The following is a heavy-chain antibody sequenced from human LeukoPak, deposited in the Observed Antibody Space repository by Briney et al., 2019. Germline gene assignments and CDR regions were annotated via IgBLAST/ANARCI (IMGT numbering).Heavy chain of an antibody. V-gene: IGHV1-69*04. D-gene: IGHD6-19*01. CDR2: IIPILGIA. Sequence: SVKVSCKASGGTFSSYTISWVRQAPGQGLEWMGRIIPILGIANYAQKFQGRVTITADKSTSTAYMELSSLRSEDTAVYYCARDQGEVSSSGWPTLNWFDPWGQGTLVTVSS. CDR3: ARDQGEVSSSGWPTLNWFDP. J-gene: IGHJ5*02. CDR1: GGTFSSYT.